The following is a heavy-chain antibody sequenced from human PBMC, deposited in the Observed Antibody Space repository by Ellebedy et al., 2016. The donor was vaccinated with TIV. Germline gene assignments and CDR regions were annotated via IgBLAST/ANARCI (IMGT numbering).Heavy chain of an antibody. CDR1: GFTFSNYA. J-gene: IGHJ4*02. CDR3: AKDYGRGYDLYLPEY. Sequence: GESLKISCAASGFTFSNYAMRLVRPAPGKGLDWLSSVSGSGDTTFYGDSVKGRFTISRDNSKDTLYLQMNSLRVEDTAIYYCAKDYGRGYDLYLPEYWGQGTRVTVSS. V-gene: IGHV3-23*01. D-gene: IGHD5-12*01. CDR2: VSGSGDTT.